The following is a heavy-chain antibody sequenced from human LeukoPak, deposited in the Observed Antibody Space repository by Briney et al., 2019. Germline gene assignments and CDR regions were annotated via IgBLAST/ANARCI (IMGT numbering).Heavy chain of an antibody. CDR2: ISSSGSTI. Sequence: PGGSLRLSCAASGFTFSSYEMNWVRQAPGKGLEWVSYISSSGSTIYYADSVKGRFTISRDNAKNSLYLQMNSLRAEDTAVYYCAREGFKNYYGSGRAYYMDVWGKGTTVTISS. CDR1: GFTFSSYE. CDR3: AREGFKNYYGSGRAYYMDV. D-gene: IGHD3-10*01. J-gene: IGHJ6*03. V-gene: IGHV3-48*03.